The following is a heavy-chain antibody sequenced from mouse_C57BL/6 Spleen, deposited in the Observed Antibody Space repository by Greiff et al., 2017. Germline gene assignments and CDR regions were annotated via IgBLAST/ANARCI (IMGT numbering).Heavy chain of an antibody. D-gene: IGHD1-1*01. V-gene: IGHV1-42*01. CDR1: GYSFTGYY. J-gene: IGHJ4*01. Sequence: VQLQQSGPELVKPGASVKISCKASGYSFTGYYMNWVKQSPEKSLEWIGEINPSTGGTTYNQKFKAKATLTVDKSSSTAYMQLKSLTSEDSAVYYCARSNYYGSSYVGGYYAMDYWGQGTSVTVSS. CDR3: ARSNYYGSSYVGGYYAMDY. CDR2: INPSTGGT.